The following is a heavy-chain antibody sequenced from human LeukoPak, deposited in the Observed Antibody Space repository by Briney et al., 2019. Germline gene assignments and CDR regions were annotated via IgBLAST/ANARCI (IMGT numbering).Heavy chain of an antibody. CDR1: GFTFDDYA. V-gene: IGHV3-9*01. J-gene: IGHJ5*02. CDR3: AKAGYDSSGYPNWFDP. D-gene: IGHD3-22*01. CDR2: ISWNSGSI. Sequence: PGGSLRLSCAASGFTFDDYAMHWVRQAPGKGLEWVSGISWNSGSIGYADSVKGRFTISRDNAKNSLYLQMNSLRAEDTALYYCAKAGYDSSGYPNWFDPWGQGTLVTVSS.